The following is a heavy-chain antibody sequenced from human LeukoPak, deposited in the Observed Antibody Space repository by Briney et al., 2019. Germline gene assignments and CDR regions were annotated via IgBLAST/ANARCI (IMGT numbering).Heavy chain of an antibody. J-gene: IGHJ4*02. CDR2: ISYGGSNK. V-gene: IGHV3-30*18. CDR3: ANQGSSSWYVLFDY. D-gene: IGHD6-13*01. Sequence: GGSLRLSCAASGFTFSSYGMHWVRQAPGKGLEWVAVISYGGSNKYYADSVKGRFTISRDNSKNTLYLQMNSLRAEDTAVYYCANQGSSSWYVLFDYWGQGTLVTVSS. CDR1: GFTFSSYG.